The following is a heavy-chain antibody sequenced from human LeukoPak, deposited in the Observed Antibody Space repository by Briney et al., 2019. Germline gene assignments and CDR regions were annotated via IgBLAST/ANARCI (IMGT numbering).Heavy chain of an antibody. J-gene: IGHJ6*02. Sequence: ASVKVSCKASGYTFTGYYIHWVRQAPGQGLEWMGWINPNGGGTNYAQTFQGRVTMTRDTSTSTVYMELSSLRSEDTAVYYCAREAVYYYGSGSSGSYYYYYGMDVWGQGTTVTVSS. V-gene: IGHV1-2*02. CDR2: INPNGGGT. CDR1: GYTFTGYY. D-gene: IGHD3-10*01. CDR3: AREAVYYYGSGSSGSYYYYYGMDV.